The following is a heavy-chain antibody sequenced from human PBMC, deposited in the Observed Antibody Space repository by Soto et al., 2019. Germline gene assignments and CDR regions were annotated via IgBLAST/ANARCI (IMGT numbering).Heavy chain of an antibody. CDR2: IYTSGST. CDR3: ARLSSIDSSGYYLDY. J-gene: IGHJ4*02. V-gene: IGHV4-4*07. D-gene: IGHD3-22*01. Sequence: QVQLQESDPGLVKPSETLSLTCTVSGGSISSYYWSWIRQPAGKGLEWIGRIYTSGSTHYSSSLKSRVTMSIDTSKNQFPLKLTSVTAADTAVYYCARLSSIDSSGYYLDYWGQGTLVTVSS. CDR1: GGSISSYY.